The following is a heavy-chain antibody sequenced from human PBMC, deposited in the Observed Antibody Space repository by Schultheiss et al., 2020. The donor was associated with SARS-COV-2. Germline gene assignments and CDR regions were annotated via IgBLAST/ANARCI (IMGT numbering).Heavy chain of an antibody. V-gene: IGHV1-2*02. J-gene: IGHJ5*02. CDR1: GYTFTGYY. Sequence: ASVKVSCKASGYTFTGYYMHWVRQAPGQGLEWMGWINPNSGGTNYAQKFQGRVTMTRDTSTSTAYMELSSQRSEDTAVYYCAREDWFDPWGQGTLVTVSS. CDR2: INPNSGGT. CDR3: AREDWFDP.